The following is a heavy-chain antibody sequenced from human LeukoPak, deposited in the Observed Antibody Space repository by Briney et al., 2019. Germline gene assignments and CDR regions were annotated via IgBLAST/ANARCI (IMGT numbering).Heavy chain of an antibody. CDR3: ARRGSGSAYYGVSGFDY. CDR1: GGSISSGGYY. V-gene: IGHV4-31*03. Sequence: KASETLSLTCTVSGGSISSGGYYWSWIRQHPGKGLEWIGYIYYSGNTDYNPSLKSRVTISVDTSKNQFSLKLSSVTAADTAVYYCARRGSGSAYYGVSGFDYWGQGTLVTVSS. J-gene: IGHJ4*02. D-gene: IGHD3-22*01. CDR2: IYYSGNT.